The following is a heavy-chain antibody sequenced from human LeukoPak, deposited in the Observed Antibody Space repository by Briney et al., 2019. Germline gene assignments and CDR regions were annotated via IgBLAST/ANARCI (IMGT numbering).Heavy chain of an antibody. V-gene: IGHV3-11*01. D-gene: IGHD2-2*01. CDR2: LGISDNNI. J-gene: IGHJ4*02. Sequence: GGSLRLSCVGSGFIISEYYTSWIRQAPGKGLEWVAVLGISDNNIFLSDSVKGRFTISRDNAKNSVFLQMNSLRAEDTAVYYCAREQWYRFDSWGQGALVTVSS. CDR3: AREQWYRFDS. CDR1: GFIISEYY.